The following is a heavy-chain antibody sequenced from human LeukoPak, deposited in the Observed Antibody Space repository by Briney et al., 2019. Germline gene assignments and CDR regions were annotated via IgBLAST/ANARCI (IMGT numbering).Heavy chain of an antibody. V-gene: IGHV4-34*01. CDR2: INHSGST. CDR3: ASESSPSPYYYYGMDV. Sequence: KPSETLSLTCAVYGGSFSGYYWSWIPHPPGKGLEWIGEINHSGSTNYNPSLKSRVTISVDTSKNQFSLKLSSVTAADTAVYYCASESSPSPYYYYGMDVWGKGTTVTVSS. CDR1: GGSFSGYY. J-gene: IGHJ6*04. D-gene: IGHD3-10*01.